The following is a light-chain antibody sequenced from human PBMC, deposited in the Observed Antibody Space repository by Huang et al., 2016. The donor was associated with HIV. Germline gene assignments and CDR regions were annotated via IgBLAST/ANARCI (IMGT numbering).Light chain of an antibody. CDR2: LGS. Sequence: DIVMTQSPLSLPVTPGEPASLSCRSSQTLLHSKGYNYLDWYLQRPGQSPQLLIYLGSNRAPGVPDRFSGSGSGTDFTLKISRVEAEDVGVYYCMQALQTPRTFGQGTKVEIK. CDR3: MQALQTPRT. CDR1: QTLLHSKGYNY. J-gene: IGKJ1*01. V-gene: IGKV2-28*01.